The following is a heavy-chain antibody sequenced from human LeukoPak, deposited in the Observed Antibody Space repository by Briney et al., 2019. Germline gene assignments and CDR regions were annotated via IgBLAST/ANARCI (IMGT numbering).Heavy chain of an antibody. CDR3: ARDVGIAVAGSPFFDY. V-gene: IGHV1-18*01. J-gene: IGHJ4*02. CDR2: ISAYNGNT. CDR1: GYTFTSYG. D-gene: IGHD6-19*01. Sequence: GASVKVSCKASGYTFTSYGISWERQAPGQGLEWMGWISAYNGNTNYAQKLQGRVTMTTDTSTSTAYMELRSLRSDDTAVYYCARDVGIAVAGSPFFDYWGQGTLVTVSS.